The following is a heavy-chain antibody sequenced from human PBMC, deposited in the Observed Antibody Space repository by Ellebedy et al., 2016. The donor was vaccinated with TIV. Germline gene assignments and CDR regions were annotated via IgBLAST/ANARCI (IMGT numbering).Heavy chain of an antibody. CDR1: GFSFRGCG. D-gene: IGHD3-3*01. J-gene: IGHJ5*02. CDR2: IWLDGSKK. CDR3: ARDSDVTSHYDRLDT. V-gene: IGHV3-33*01. Sequence: GESLKISCAGSGFSFRGCGSHWVRQVPRKGLERVAVIWLDGSKKYYADSVKGRFTIYRDDSKNTVSLQMNSLRAEDTDVYSCARDSDVTSHYDRLDTWGQGTLVIVSS.